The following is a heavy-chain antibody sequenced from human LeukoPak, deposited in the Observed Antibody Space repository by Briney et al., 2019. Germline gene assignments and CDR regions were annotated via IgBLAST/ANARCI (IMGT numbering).Heavy chain of an antibody. CDR3: ARGSGYSYGSQAYYFDY. Sequence: SETLSLTCTVSGGSISSYYWSWIRQPAGKGLEWIGYIYYSGSTNYNPSLKSRVTISVDTSKNQFSLKLSSVTAADTAVYYCARGSGYSYGSQAYYFDYWGQGTLVTVSS. D-gene: IGHD5-18*01. CDR1: GGSISSYY. J-gene: IGHJ4*02. V-gene: IGHV4-59*01. CDR2: IYYSGST.